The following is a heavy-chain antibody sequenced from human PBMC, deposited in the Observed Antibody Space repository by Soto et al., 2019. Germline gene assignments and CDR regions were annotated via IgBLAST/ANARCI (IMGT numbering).Heavy chain of an antibody. Sequence: EVQLVESGGGLVQPGGSLRLSCAASGFTFSSYWMSWVRQAPGKGLEWVANIKQDGSEKYYVDSVKGRFTISRDNAKNSLDLQMNSLRAEDTAVYYCAREEADSSADLIDPWGQGTLVTVSS. V-gene: IGHV3-7*01. CDR1: GFTFSSYW. J-gene: IGHJ5*02. CDR3: AREEADSSADLIDP. D-gene: IGHD6-19*01. CDR2: IKQDGSEK.